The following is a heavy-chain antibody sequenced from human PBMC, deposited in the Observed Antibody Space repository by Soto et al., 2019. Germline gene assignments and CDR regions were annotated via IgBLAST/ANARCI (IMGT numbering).Heavy chain of an antibody. J-gene: IGHJ3*02. CDR1: GGSISSGGYY. D-gene: IGHD6-13*01. V-gene: IGHV4-61*08. Sequence: SETLSLTCTVSGGSISSGGYYWSWIRQHPGKGLEWIGYIYYSGSTNYNPSLKSRVTISVDTSKNQFSLKLSSVTAADTAVYYCAIFRQQLVNHDVFDIWGQGTMVTVSS. CDR2: IYYSGST. CDR3: AIFRQQLVNHDVFDI.